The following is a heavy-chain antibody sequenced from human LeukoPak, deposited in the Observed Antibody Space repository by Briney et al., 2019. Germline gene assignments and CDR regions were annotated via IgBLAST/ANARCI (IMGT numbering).Heavy chain of an antibody. CDR3: ASGPPMTYVSRWRWLDY. J-gene: IGHJ4*02. CDR2: INSDGSST. V-gene: IGHV3-74*01. D-gene: IGHD4-23*01. CDR1: GFTFSSYW. Sequence: WGSLRLSCAASGFTFSSYWLHWVRQAPGKGLVWVSRINSDGSSTNYADSVKGRFTISRDNAKNKLYLQMNSLRAEDTAVYYCASGPPMTYVSRWRWLDYWGQGTLVTVSS.